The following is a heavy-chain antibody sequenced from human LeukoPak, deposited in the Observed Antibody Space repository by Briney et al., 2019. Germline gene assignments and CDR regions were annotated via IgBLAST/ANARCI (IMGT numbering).Heavy chain of an antibody. V-gene: IGHV3-30-3*01. CDR1: GFTFSSYA. D-gene: IGHD3-10*01. CDR2: ISYDGSNK. CDR3: ARGGRVGELMVTIPGAFDI. J-gene: IGHJ3*02. Sequence: GGSLRLSCAASGFTFSSYAMHWVRQAPGKGLEWVAVISYDGSNKYYADSVKGRFTISRDNSKNTLYLQMNSLRAEDTAVYYCARGGRVGELMVTIPGAFDIWGQGTMVTVSS.